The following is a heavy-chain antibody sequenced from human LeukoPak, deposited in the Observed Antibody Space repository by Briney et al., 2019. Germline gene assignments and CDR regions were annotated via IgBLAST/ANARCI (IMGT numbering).Heavy chain of an antibody. CDR2: INPSGGST. CDR3: ARDLKMGYSSGRYSWGTGSSNDY. Sequence: ASVKVSCKASGYTFTSYYLYWVRQAPGQGLEWMGLINPSGGSTRYAQKFQGRVTMTRDTSTSTAYMELRSLRSDDTAVYYCARDLKMGYSSGRYSWGTGSSNDYWGQGTLVTVSS. V-gene: IGHV1-46*01. CDR1: GYTFTSYY. D-gene: IGHD6-19*01. J-gene: IGHJ4*02.